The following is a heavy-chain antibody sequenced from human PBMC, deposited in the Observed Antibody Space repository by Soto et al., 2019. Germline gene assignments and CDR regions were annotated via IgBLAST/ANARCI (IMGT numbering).Heavy chain of an antibody. Sequence: QVQLVQSGAEMKEPGSSVKVSCKTSGGTFSSSAISWLRQAPGQGLEWMGGIITLFRTPDYAQKFQGRVTIAADESTSTAYIEQSSLRSEDTAVYYGAIDNDRLQVVGNYYYMLEVWGKGTTITVSS. CDR2: IITLFRTP. D-gene: IGHD4-4*01. CDR1: GGTFSSSA. V-gene: IGHV1-69*12. J-gene: IGHJ6*04. CDR3: AIDNDRLQVVGNYYYMLEV.